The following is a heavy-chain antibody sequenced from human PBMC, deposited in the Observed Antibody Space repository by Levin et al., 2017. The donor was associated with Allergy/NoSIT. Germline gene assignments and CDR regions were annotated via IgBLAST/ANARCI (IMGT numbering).Heavy chain of an antibody. D-gene: IGHD5/OR15-5a*01. J-gene: IGHJ3*01. CDR3: ARDASSVSL. Sequence: KSSETLSLTCAVYGGSFSGYYWSWIRQPPGKGLEWIGEINHSGSTNYNPSLKSRVTISVDTSKNQFSLKLSSVTAADTAVYYCARDASSVSLWGQGTMVTVSS. V-gene: IGHV4-34*01. CDR1: GGSFSGYY. CDR2: INHSGST.